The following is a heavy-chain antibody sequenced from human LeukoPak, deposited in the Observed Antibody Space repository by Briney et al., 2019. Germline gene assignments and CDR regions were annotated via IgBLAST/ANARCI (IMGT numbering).Heavy chain of an antibody. CDR2: ISSSSSYI. V-gene: IGHV3-21*01. CDR3: ARVFFKQYGMDV. D-gene: IGHD6-19*01. Sequence: GGSLRLSCAASGFTFSSYSMNWVRQAPGKGLEWVSSISSSSSYIYYADSVKGRFTISRDNAKNSLYLQMNSLRAEDTAVYYCARVFFKQYGMDVWGQGTTVTVSS. J-gene: IGHJ6*02. CDR1: GFTFSSYS.